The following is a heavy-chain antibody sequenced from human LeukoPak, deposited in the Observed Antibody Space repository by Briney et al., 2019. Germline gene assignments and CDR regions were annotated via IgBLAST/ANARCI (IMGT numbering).Heavy chain of an antibody. J-gene: IGHJ6*03. CDR2: MYTRGST. CDR3: ARETIVVPAVIPGNYYYYYMDV. V-gene: IGHV4-61*02. CDR1: GASISTGSFY. Sequence: SQTLSLTCAVSGASISTGSFYWSWIRQPAGKGLEWIGRMYTRGSTDHSPSLKSRVTMSLDTSKNQFSLKLSSVTAADTAVYYCARETIVVPAVIPGNYYYYYMDVWGKGTTVTVSS. D-gene: IGHD2-2*02.